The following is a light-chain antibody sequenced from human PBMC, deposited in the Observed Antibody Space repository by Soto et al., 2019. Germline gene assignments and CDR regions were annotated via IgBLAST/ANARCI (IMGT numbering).Light chain of an antibody. J-gene: IGLJ2*01. V-gene: IGLV2-14*01. CDR2: EVS. CDR1: SSDIGHYNY. Sequence: QSVLTQPASVSGSPGQSITISCTGTSSDIGHYNYVSWYQQHPGKAPKLMISEVSNRPSGVSNRFSGSKSVNTASLTISGLQAEDEADYYCSSYTASSTLEIGGGTQLTVL. CDR3: SSYTASSTLE.